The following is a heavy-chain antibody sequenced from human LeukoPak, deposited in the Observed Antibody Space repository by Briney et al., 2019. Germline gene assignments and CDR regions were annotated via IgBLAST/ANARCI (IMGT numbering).Heavy chain of an antibody. CDR1: GYSFTNYW. Sequence: GESLKISCKGSGYSFTNYWIGWVRQTPGKGLEWMGIIYPGDTDTRYSPSFQGQVTISADQSNSAAYLQWSSLKASDTGRYYCGRGLYFDRRFYTPGDFHYWGRGTLVTVSS. CDR2: IYPGDTDT. D-gene: IGHD3-22*01. V-gene: IGHV5-51*01. J-gene: IGHJ4*02. CDR3: GRGLYFDRRFYTPGDFHY.